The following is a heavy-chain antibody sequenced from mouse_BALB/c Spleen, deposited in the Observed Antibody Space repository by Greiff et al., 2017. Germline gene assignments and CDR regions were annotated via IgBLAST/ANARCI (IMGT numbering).Heavy chain of an antibody. CDR2: INPNNGGT. V-gene: IGHV1-18*01. D-gene: IGHD2-1*01. CDR1: GYTFTDYN. J-gene: IGHJ4*01. Sequence: EVQLQQSGPELVKPGASVKIPCKASGYTFTDYNMDWVKQSHGKSLEWIGDINPNNGGTIYNQKFKGKATLTVDKSSSTAFMHLNSLTSEDSAVYYCARFGNYGYAMDYWGQGTSVTVSS. CDR3: ARFGNYGYAMDY.